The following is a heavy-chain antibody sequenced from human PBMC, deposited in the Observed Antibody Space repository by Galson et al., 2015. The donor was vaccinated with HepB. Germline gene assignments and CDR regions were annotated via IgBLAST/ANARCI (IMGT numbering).Heavy chain of an antibody. CDR3: AKDTYASATD. J-gene: IGHJ4*02. CDR2: ITSNGLGT. Sequence: SLRLSCAASGFTFNRYAMNWVRQAPEKGLEWVSTITSNGLGTYYADSVKGRFTISRDISMSTLYLQMDSLRAGDTAIYYCAKDTYASATDWGPGTLVTVSS. V-gene: IGHV3-23*01. D-gene: IGHD3-16*01. CDR1: GFTFNRYA.